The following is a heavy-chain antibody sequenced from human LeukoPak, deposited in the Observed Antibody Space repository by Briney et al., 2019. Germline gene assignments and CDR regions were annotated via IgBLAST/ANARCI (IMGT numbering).Heavy chain of an antibody. CDR3: ARDIHSGWSDAFDI. D-gene: IGHD6-19*01. CDR1: GGSFSGYY. CDR2: INHSGST. Sequence: SETLSLTCAVYGGSFSGYYWSWIRQPPGKGLEWIGEINHSGSTNYNPSLKSRVTISVDTSKNQFSLKLSSVTAADTAVYYCARDIHSGWSDAFDIWGQGTMVTVSS. V-gene: IGHV4-34*01. J-gene: IGHJ3*02.